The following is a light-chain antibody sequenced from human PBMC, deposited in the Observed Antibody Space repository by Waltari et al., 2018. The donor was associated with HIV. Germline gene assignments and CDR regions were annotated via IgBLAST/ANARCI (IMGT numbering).Light chain of an antibody. V-gene: IGLV2-23*02. CDR1: STDVGGYNF. CDR3: CSYAGSSTYV. J-gene: IGLJ1*01. CDR2: DVN. Sequence: QSALTQPASVSGSPGQSITISCTGTSTDVGGYNFFSWYQQHPGKAPKLMIYDVNKLPSGISNRFSGSKSGNTASLTISGLQAEDEADYYCCSYAGSSTYVFGTGTKVTVL.